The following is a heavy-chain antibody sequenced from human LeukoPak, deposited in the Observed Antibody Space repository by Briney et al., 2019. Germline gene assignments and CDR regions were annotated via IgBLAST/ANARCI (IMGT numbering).Heavy chain of an antibody. Sequence: ASVKVSCKTSGYTFTGYYMHWVRQAPGQGLEWMGWINPNSGGTNYAQKFQGRVTMTRDTSISTAYMELSRLRSDDTAVYYCAREDYGDYAEIWWFDPWGQGTLVTVSS. CDR1: GYTFTGYY. V-gene: IGHV1-2*02. J-gene: IGHJ5*02. D-gene: IGHD4-17*01. CDR3: AREDYGDYAEIWWFDP. CDR2: INPNSGGT.